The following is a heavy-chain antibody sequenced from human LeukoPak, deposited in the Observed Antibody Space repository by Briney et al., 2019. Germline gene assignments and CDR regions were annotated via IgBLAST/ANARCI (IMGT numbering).Heavy chain of an antibody. D-gene: IGHD3-22*01. V-gene: IGHV3-53*01. J-gene: IGHJ3*02. CDR2: ISGGGST. Sequence: GGSLRLSCAASGFTVSDNYTSWVRQAPGKGLEWVSAISGGGSTYYADSVKGRFIISRDNSKNTVCLQLNSLRAEDTAVYYCARGGDTIGSIRSPFDIWGQGTMVTVSS. CDR1: GFTVSDNY. CDR3: ARGGDTIGSIRSPFDI.